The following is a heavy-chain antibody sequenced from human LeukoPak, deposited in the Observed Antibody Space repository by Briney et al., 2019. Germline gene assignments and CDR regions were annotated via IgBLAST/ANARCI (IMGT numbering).Heavy chain of an antibody. V-gene: IGHV3-30*02. J-gene: IGHJ4*02. Sequence: GGSLRLSCAASGFTFSSYGMHWVRQVPGKGLGWVAFIRYDGSNKYYADSVKGRFTLSRDNSKNTLYLQMNSLRAEDTAVYYCASRRDGYSYYFDYWGQGTLVTVSS. CDR3: ASRRDGYSYYFDY. CDR2: IRYDGSNK. D-gene: IGHD5-24*01. CDR1: GFTFSSYG.